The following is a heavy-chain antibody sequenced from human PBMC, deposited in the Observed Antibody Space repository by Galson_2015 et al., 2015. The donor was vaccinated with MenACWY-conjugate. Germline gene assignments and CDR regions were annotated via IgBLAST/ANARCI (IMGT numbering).Heavy chain of an antibody. Sequence: SLESRVTISVDTSKNQFSLKLSSVTAADTAVYYCARELNSPSETDAFDIWGRGTMVTVSS. V-gene: IGHV4-31*02. CDR3: ARELNSPSETDAFDI. D-gene: IGHD3-16*01. J-gene: IGHJ3*02.